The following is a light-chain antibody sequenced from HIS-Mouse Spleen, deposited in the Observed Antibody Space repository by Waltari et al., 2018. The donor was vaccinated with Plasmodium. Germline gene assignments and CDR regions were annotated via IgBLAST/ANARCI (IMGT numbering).Light chain of an antibody. CDR3: QSYDSSLSGSV. Sequence: QSVLTQPPSVSGAPGQRVTISCTGSSSNIGAGYDAHRYQQLPGTAPKLLISCHSHRPAGVPDRFPGSKSGTSASLAITGLQAEDEADYYCQSYDSSLSGSVFGGGTKLTVL. CDR1: SSNIGAGYD. J-gene: IGLJ2*01. CDR2: CHS. V-gene: IGLV1-40*01.